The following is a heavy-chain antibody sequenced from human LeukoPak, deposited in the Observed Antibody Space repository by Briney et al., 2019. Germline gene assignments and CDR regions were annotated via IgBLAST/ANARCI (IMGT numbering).Heavy chain of an antibody. V-gene: IGHV3-11*01. CDR3: ASGVEAVAGTGPFDY. D-gene: IGHD6-19*01. CDR2: ISSSGSTI. Sequence: GGSLRLSCAASGFTVSSNYVSWVRQAPGKGLEWVSYISSSGSTIYYADSVKGRFTISRDNAKNSLYLQMNSLRAEDTAVYYCASGVEAVAGTGPFDYWGQGTLVTVSS. CDR1: GFTVSSNY. J-gene: IGHJ4*02.